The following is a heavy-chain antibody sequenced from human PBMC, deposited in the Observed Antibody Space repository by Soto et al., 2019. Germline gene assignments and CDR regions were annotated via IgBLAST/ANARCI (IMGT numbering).Heavy chain of an antibody. Sequence: QVTLKESGPVLVKPTETLTLTCTVSGFSLSNARMGVSWIRQPPGEAQEWLAHIFSNDEKSYSTSLKSRLTISKDTSKSQVVLTMTNMDPVDTATYYCARIRGYSYFNYYYGMDVWGQGTTVTVSS. V-gene: IGHV2-26*01. D-gene: IGHD5-18*01. CDR2: IFSNDEK. CDR3: ARIRGYSYFNYYYGMDV. CDR1: GFSLSNARMG. J-gene: IGHJ6*02.